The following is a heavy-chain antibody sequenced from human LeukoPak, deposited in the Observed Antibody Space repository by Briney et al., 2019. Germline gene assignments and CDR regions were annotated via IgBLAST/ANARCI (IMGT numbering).Heavy chain of an antibody. V-gene: IGHV3-74*01. J-gene: IGHJ4*02. Sequence: PGGSLRLSCAASGFTFSSYWMHWVRQAPGKGLVWVSRINSDGSSTSYADSVKGRFTISRDNAKNTLYLQMNSLRVEDTAVYYCARAPTFSGWFDYWGQGTLVTVSS. CDR1: GFTFSSYW. CDR2: INSDGSST. CDR3: ARAPTFSGWFDY. D-gene: IGHD6-19*01.